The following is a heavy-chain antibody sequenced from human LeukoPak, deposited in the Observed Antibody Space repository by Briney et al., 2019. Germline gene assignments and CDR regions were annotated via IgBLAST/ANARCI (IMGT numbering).Heavy chain of an antibody. D-gene: IGHD7-27*01. V-gene: IGHV3-30*18. Sequence: GRSLRLSCAASGFTFSSYGMHWVRQAPGKGLEWVAVISYDGSNKYYADSVKGRFTISRDNSKNTLYLQMNSLRAEDTAVYYCAKSLWVVRGLPWFDPWGRGTLVTVSS. CDR2: ISYDGSNK. CDR3: AKSLWVVRGLPWFDP. CDR1: GFTFSSYG. J-gene: IGHJ5*02.